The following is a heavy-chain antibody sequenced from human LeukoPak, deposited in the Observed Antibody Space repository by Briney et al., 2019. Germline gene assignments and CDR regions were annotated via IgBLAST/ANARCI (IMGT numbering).Heavy chain of an antibody. Sequence: SETLSLTCGVYDDSFSNFYWSWIRQPPGKGLEWIGSIYYSGNTYYNASLKSQVSISIDTSKNRFSLKLTSVTAADTAVYYCARQTGSGLFILPGGQGTLVTVSS. CDR3: ARQTGSGLFILP. D-gene: IGHD3/OR15-3a*01. CDR1: DDSFSNFY. V-gene: IGHV4-39*01. J-gene: IGHJ4*02. CDR2: IYYSGNT.